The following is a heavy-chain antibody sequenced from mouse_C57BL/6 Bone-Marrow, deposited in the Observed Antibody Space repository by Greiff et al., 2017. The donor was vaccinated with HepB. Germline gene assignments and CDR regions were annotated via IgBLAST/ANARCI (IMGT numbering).Heavy chain of an antibody. CDR1: GYSFTDYN. CDR2: INPNYGTT. CDR3: ARWGTAQATGWFAY. D-gene: IGHD3-2*02. Sequence: EVQLQESGPELVKPGASVKISCKASGYSFTDYNMNWVKQSNGKSLEWIGVINPNYGTTSYNQKFKGKATLTVDQSSSTAYMQLNSLTSEDSAVYYCARWGTAQATGWFAYWGQGTLVTVSA. V-gene: IGHV1-39*01. J-gene: IGHJ3*01.